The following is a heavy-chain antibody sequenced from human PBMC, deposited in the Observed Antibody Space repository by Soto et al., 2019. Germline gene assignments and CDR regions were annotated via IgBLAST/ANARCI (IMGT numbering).Heavy chain of an antibody. Sequence: QVHLVQSGAEVKKPGASVKVSCKGSGYAFTTYGSTWVRQAPGQGLEWMGWISAHNGNTNYAQKRQARVTVTRDTSTSTAYMELRSLRSDDTAVYYCARGRYGDYWGQGALVTVSS. CDR3: ARGRYGDY. CDR1: GYAFTTYG. CDR2: ISAHNGNT. V-gene: IGHV1-18*01. J-gene: IGHJ4*02. D-gene: IGHD1-1*01.